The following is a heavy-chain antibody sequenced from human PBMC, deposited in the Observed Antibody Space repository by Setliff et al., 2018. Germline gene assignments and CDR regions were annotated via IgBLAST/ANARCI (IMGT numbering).Heavy chain of an antibody. CDR3: AHRGGYGAGSLYYFDV. D-gene: IGHD3-10*01. CDR1: GFSLTTPGVG. V-gene: IGHV2-5*02. J-gene: IGHJ4*02. Sequence: SGPTLVNPTETLTLTCSLSGFSLTTPGVGVGWIRQSPGKALEWLALIYWDDAKRFSPSLNNRPTITKDTSKNQVVLTMTNMDPVDTATYYCAHRGGYGAGSLYYFDVWGQGSPVTVSS. CDR2: IYWDDAK.